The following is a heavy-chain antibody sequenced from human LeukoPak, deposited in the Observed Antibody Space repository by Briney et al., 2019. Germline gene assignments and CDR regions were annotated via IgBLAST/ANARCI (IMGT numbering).Heavy chain of an antibody. J-gene: IGHJ5*02. Sequence: SETLSLTCAVYGGSFSGYYWSWIRQPPGKGLEWIGEINHSGSTNYNPSLKSRVTISVDTSKNQFSLKLTSVTAADTAVYYCARHRCSGGSCYPMNWFDPWGQGTLVTVSS. D-gene: IGHD2-15*01. CDR1: GGSFSGYY. V-gene: IGHV4-34*01. CDR3: ARHRCSGGSCYPMNWFDP. CDR2: INHSGST.